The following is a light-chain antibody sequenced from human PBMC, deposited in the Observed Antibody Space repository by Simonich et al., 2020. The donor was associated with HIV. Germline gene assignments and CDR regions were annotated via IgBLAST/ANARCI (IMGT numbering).Light chain of an antibody. J-gene: IGLJ3*02. CDR1: SSNIGAGYD. CDR2: GNR. Sequence: QSVLTQPPSVSGAPGQRVTISCTGRSSNIGAGYDVHWYQQVPGTAPKLLIYGNRNRPSGVPDRFSGSNSGTSASLVITGLQAEDEADYYCSSYTSSSTLVFGGGTKLTVL. CDR3: SSYTSSSTLV. V-gene: IGLV1-40*01.